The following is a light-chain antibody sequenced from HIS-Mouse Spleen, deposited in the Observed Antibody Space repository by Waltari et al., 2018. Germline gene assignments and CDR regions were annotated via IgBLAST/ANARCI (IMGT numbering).Light chain of an antibody. V-gene: IGLV2-11*02. CDR3: CSYAGSHVV. J-gene: IGLJ2*01. CDR2: DVS. Sequence: QSALTQPRSVSGSPGQSVTISCTGTSSDVGGFNFVPWYQQPPGKAPKPMIYDVSQRPSVVPDRFSGSKSGNTASLTISGLQAEDEADYYCCSYAGSHVVFGGGTKLTVL. CDR1: SSDVGGFNF.